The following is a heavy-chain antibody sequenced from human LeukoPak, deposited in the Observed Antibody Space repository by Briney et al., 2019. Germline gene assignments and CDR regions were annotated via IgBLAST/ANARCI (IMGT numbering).Heavy chain of an antibody. CDR1: GFTFSTYW. Sequence: GGSLRLSCAASGFTFSTYWMSWVRQVPGKGLEWVANIKHDGSQKFYVDSVKGRFTISRDSAKKSLYLQMNSLRAEDTAVYYCAKALEVTAIFDYWGQGTLVTASS. D-gene: IGHD2-21*02. CDR3: AKALEVTAIFDY. V-gene: IGHV3-7*05. J-gene: IGHJ4*02. CDR2: IKHDGSQK.